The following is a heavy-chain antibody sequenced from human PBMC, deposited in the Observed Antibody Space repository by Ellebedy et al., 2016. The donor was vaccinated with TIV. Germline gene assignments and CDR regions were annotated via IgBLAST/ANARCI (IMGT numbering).Heavy chain of an antibody. CDR1: GGSISSYY. J-gene: IGHJ4*02. V-gene: IGHV4-59*01. D-gene: IGHD2-15*01. CDR2: IYYSGST. Sequence: SETLSLTCTVSGGSISSYYWSWIRQPPGKGLAWIGYIYYSGSTNYNPSLKSRVTIPVATSKNQFSLKLSSVTAADTAVYYCARDTRSGLVADWGQGTLVTVSS. CDR3: ARDTRSGLVAD.